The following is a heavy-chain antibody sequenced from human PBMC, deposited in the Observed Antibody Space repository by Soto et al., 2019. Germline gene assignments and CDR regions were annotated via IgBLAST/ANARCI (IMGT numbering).Heavy chain of an antibody. CDR3: ARVSGQWLLSY. J-gene: IGHJ4*02. CDR1: GFIFSDYY. D-gene: IGHD6-19*01. CDR2: ISNTGSVI. Sequence: QVQLVESGGGLVKPGGSLRLSCAASGFIFSDYYMIWIRQAPGKGLEWVSYISNTGSVINYADSVKGRFFVSRDNTKNSLNLQLNSLRADDTAMYYCARVSGQWLLSYWGQGTLVTVSS. V-gene: IGHV3-11*01.